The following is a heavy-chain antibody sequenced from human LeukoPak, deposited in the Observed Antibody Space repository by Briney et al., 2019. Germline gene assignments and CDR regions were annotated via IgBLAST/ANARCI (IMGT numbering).Heavy chain of an antibody. CDR3: AQDLGDYYGSGSSLHPVNWFDP. V-gene: IGHV3-23*01. CDR2: ISGSGGSA. CDR1: GFTFSIYA. J-gene: IGHJ5*02. Sequence: GGSLRLSRAASGFTFSIYAMSWVRQAPGKGLEWVSAISGSGGSAYYADSVKGRFTISRDSSKNTLYLQMNSLRAEDTAVYYCAQDLGDYYGSGSSLHPVNWFDPWGQGTLVTISS. D-gene: IGHD3-10*01.